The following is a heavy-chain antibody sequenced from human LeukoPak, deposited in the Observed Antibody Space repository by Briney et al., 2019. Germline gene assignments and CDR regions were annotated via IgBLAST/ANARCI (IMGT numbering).Heavy chain of an antibody. D-gene: IGHD3-10*01. CDR3: VRERGVAKGDY. J-gene: IGHJ4*02. Sequence: GGSLRLSCAASGFTLSSYWMSWVRQAPEKGLEWVANIKKDGGEEYYVDSVKGRFTISRDNAKNSLYLRMSSLRVEDTAVYYCVRERGVAKGDYWGQGTLVTVSS. CDR2: IKKDGGEE. CDR1: GFTLSSYW. V-gene: IGHV3-7*01.